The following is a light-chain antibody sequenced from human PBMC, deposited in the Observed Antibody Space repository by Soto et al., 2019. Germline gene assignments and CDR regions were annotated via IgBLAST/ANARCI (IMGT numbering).Light chain of an antibody. V-gene: IGKV3-20*01. J-gene: IGKJ2*01. CDR2: DAS. Sequence: EIVLTQSPGTLSLSPGERATLSCRASQSVSSSYLAWYQQKPGQAPRLLIYDASSRATGIPDRFSGSGSGTVFTLTISTLEPEDFAVYFCQQYGSSPYTFGQGTRLEIK. CDR3: QQYGSSPYT. CDR1: QSVSSSY.